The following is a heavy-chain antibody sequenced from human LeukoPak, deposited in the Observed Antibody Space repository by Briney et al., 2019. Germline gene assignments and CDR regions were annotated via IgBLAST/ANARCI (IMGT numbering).Heavy chain of an antibody. CDR3: ARDRSVSPYAFDI. CDR1: GFTFSSYS. V-gene: IGHV3-21*01. Sequence: GGSLRLSCAASGFTFSSYSMNWVRQAPGKGLEWVSSISSSSSYIYYANSVKGRFTISRDNAKNSLYLQMNSLRAEDTAVYYCARDRSVSPYAFDIWGQGTMVTVSS. CDR2: ISSSSSYI. J-gene: IGHJ3*02. D-gene: IGHD3-16*02.